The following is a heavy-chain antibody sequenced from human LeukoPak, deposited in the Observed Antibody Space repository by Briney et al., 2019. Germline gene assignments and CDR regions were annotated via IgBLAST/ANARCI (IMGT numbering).Heavy chain of an antibody. V-gene: IGHV4-59*12. CDR2: IYYSGST. J-gene: IGHJ4*02. CDR3: ARGLVYYDILTGSYYFDY. D-gene: IGHD3-9*01. CDR1: GGSISSYY. Sequence: PSETLSLTCTVSGGSISSYYWSWIRQPPGKGLEWIGYIYYSGSTNYNPSLKSRVTISVDTSKNQFSLKLSSVTAADTAVYYCARGLVYYDILTGSYYFDYWGQGTLVTVSS.